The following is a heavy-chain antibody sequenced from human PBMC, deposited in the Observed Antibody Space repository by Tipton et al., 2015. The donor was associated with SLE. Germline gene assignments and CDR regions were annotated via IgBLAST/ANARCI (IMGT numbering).Heavy chain of an antibody. J-gene: IGHJ4*02. Sequence: SLRLSCAASGFTFSDAWMTWIRQTPGKGLEWVGRIKSKVDGGTTDYAAPVKGRLTISRDDSENTVYLQMNSLKTEDTAVYYCTKVGSGSAGYWGQGTLVTVSS. CDR3: TKVGSGSAGY. D-gene: IGHD3-10*01. CDR1: GFTFSDAW. V-gene: IGHV3-15*01. CDR2: IKSKVDGGTT.